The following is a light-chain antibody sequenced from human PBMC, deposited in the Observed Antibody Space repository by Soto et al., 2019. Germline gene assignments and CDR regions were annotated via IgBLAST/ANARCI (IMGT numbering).Light chain of an antibody. CDR3: GAGENSLSIVV. J-gene: IGLJ2*01. CDR1: SSNIGRNY. CDR2: DND. Sequence: QSVLTQPPSGSAAPGQKGTISCSGSSSNIGRNYVSWYQHLPGTAPKLLIYDNDKRPSGIPDRFSGSKSGTSATLGITGLQTGDEADYYCGAGENSLSIVVFGGGTQLTVL. V-gene: IGLV1-51*01.